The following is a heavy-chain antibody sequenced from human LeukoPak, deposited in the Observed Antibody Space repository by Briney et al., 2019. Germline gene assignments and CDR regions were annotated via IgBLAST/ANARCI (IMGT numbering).Heavy chain of an antibody. J-gene: IGHJ4*02. CDR1: GFTFSSYA. D-gene: IGHD2-15*01. CDR2: ISSSGAST. V-gene: IGHV3-23*01. CDR3: ASDTGVGDDY. Sequence: GGSLRLSCAASGFTFSSYAMSWVRQAPGKGLEWVSAISSSGASTYYADSVKGRFTISRDNSKNTLYLQMNGLRAEDTAVYYCASDTGVGDDYWGQGTLVTASS.